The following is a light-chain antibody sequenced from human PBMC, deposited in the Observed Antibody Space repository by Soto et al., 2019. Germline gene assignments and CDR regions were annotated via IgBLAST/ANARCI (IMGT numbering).Light chain of an antibody. J-gene: IGKJ4*01. CDR1: QSISSY. CDR2: AAS. Sequence: DIQMTQSPSSLSASIRDRVTITCRASQSISSYLNWYQQKPGKAAKLLIYAASSLQSLVPSRFSGSGSGPDFTLTISSLQPQDCATYHCQESYSTPLTFGGGTKVEIK. CDR3: QESYSTPLT. V-gene: IGKV1-39*01.